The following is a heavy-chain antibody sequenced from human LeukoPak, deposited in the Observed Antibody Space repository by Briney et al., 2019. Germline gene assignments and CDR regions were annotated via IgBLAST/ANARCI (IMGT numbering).Heavy chain of an antibody. CDR1: GYTFTNYG. D-gene: IGHD6-6*01. J-gene: IGHJ4*02. Sequence: ASVKVSCKASGYTFTNYGITWVRQAPGQGLEWMGWISAFNGNTNYAQKFQGRVTMTTDTSTTTAYMELRSLRSDDTAVYYCARTTDSSSLDYWGQGTLVTVSS. CDR3: ARTTDSSSLDY. V-gene: IGHV1-18*01. CDR2: ISAFNGNT.